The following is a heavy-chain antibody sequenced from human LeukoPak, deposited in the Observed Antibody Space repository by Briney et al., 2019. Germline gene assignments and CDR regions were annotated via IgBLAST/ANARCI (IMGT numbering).Heavy chain of an antibody. Sequence: GGSQRLSCAASGFTFSSYSMKWVRHAPGKGLEWLSSISSSSSYIYYADSVKGRFPISRDNAKNSLYMQMNSLRAEDTAVYYCARDLASGRWNGIGYWGQGALVTVSS. J-gene: IGHJ4*02. D-gene: IGHD1-1*01. CDR1: GFTFSSYS. V-gene: IGHV3-21*01. CDR3: ARDLASGRWNGIGY. CDR2: ISSSSSYI.